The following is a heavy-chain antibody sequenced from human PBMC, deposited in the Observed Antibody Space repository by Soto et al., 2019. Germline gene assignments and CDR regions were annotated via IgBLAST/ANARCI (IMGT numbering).Heavy chain of an antibody. J-gene: IGHJ5*02. CDR2: ISGRGGST. Sequence: SGGSLRLSCAAPWFSFCSYALSWVRPAPGEGVEWVSAISGRGGSTYYADSVKGRFTISRDNSKNTLYLQMNSLRAEDTAVYYCAKMRITMVRGVIRNWFDPWGQGTLVTVSS. CDR3: AKMRITMVRGVIRNWFDP. D-gene: IGHD3-10*01. V-gene: IGHV3-23*01. CDR1: WFSFCSYA.